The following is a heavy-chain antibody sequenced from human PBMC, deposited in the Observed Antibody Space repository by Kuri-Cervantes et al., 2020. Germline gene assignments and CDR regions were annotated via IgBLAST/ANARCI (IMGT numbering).Heavy chain of an antibody. CDR2: INHSGST. CDR3: ARGTDYDILTGYFLPYFDY. V-gene: IGHV4-34*01. J-gene: IGHJ4*02. Sequence: SQTLSLTCAVYGGSFSGYYRSWIRQPPGKGLEWIGEINHSGSTNYNPSLKSRVTISVDTSKNQFSLKLSSVTAADTAVYYCARGTDYDILTGYFLPYFDYWGQGTLVTVSS. D-gene: IGHD3-9*01. CDR1: GGSFSGYY.